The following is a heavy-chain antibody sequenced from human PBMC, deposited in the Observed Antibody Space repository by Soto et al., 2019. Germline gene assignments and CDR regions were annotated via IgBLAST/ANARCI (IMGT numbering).Heavy chain of an antibody. J-gene: IGHJ4*02. V-gene: IGHV1-69*02. Sequence: QVQLVQSGAEVKRPGSSVKVSCKASGDTFNFYSINCVRQAPGLGLEWMGRVNPIVSMSNYEQNFQGRVTMTADKSTSAAYMELSRLRSEDTAIYYCASSYGSGYRALDYWGQGALVTVCS. CDR2: VNPIVSMS. CDR3: ASSYGSGYRALDY. D-gene: IGHD3-10*01. CDR1: GDTFNFYS.